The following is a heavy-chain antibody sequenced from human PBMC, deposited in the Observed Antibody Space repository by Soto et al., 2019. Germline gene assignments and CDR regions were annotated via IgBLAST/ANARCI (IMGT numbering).Heavy chain of an antibody. CDR1: GGTFSSYA. CDR3: ARVSRDGYKPRGDYFDY. J-gene: IGHJ4*02. V-gene: IGHV1-69*12. Sequence: QVQLVQSGAEVKKPGSSVKVSCKASGGTFSSYAISWVRQAPGQGLECMGGIIPIFGTANYAQKFQGRVTITADESTSTAYMELSSLRAEDTAVYYCARVSRDGYKPRGDYFDYWGQGTLVTVSS. D-gene: IGHD5-12*01. CDR2: IIPIFGTA.